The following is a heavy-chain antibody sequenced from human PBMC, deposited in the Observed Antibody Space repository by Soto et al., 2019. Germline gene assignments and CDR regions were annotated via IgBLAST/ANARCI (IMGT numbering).Heavy chain of an antibody. CDR2: IIPMFGTA. Sequence: QVLLVQSGAEVRKPGSSVKVSCKASGGTFSRHAISWVRQAPGQGLEWMGGIIPMFGTANHAQKFQGRVTIIADESTSTAYMELSSLRSEDTAIYYCARGWGYDSSDYYYAYWGQGTVVIVSS. J-gene: IGHJ4*02. D-gene: IGHD3-22*01. CDR1: GGTFSRHA. CDR3: ARGWGYDSSDYYYAY. V-gene: IGHV1-69*19.